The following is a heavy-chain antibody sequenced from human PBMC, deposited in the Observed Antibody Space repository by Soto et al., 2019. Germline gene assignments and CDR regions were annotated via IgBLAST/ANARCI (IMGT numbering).Heavy chain of an antibody. J-gene: IGHJ6*01. CDR2: IYPGDSDT. CDR3: ARQEAEYCSGGSCYSTAPYYYYGMDF. CDR1: GYSFTSYW. V-gene: IGHV5-51*01. D-gene: IGHD2-15*01. Sequence: PGESLKISCKGSGYSFTSYWIGWVRQMPGKGLEWMGIIYPGDSDTRYSPSFQGQVTISADKSISTAYLQWSSLKASDTAMYYCARQEAEYCSGGSCYSTAPYYYYGMDFWGQGTTVTVSS.